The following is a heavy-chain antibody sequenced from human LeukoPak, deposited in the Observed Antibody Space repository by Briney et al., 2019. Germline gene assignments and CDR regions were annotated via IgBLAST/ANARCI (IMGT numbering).Heavy chain of an antibody. V-gene: IGHV4-61*02. CDR1: GGSVNSGRYY. CDR3: ARGVVTDDYYMDV. Sequence: SETLFLTCTVSGGSVNSGRYYWTWIRQPAGKGLEWIGRLHTNDNTNYNPSLESRVSISLDTSKSQFYLQLTSVTAADTAVYFCARGVVTDDYYMDVWGKGTTVTVS. D-gene: IGHD2-21*02. J-gene: IGHJ6*03. CDR2: LHTNDNT.